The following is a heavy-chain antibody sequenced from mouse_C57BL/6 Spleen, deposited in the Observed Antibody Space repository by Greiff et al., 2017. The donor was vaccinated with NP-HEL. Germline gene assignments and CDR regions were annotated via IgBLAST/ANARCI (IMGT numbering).Heavy chain of an antibody. Sequence: VQLQQSGAELVRPGASVKLSCEASGYTFTDYYINWVKQRPGQGLEWIARIYPGSGNTYYNEKFKGKATLTAEKSSSTAYMQLSSLTSEDSAVYFCAREGLLRSYYFDYWGQGTTLTVSS. J-gene: IGHJ2*01. D-gene: IGHD1-1*01. CDR3: AREGLLRSYYFDY. V-gene: IGHV1-76*01. CDR2: IYPGSGNT. CDR1: GYTFTDYY.